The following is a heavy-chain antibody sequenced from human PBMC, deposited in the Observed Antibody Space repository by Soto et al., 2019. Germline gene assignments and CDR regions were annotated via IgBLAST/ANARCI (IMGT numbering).Heavy chain of an antibody. D-gene: IGHD3-10*01. J-gene: IGHJ5*02. CDR3: ARDYGSGRYLPFNWCDP. CDR1: GFTFSSYW. V-gene: IGHV3-74*01. CDR2: INSDGSST. Sequence: EVQLVESGGGLVQPGGSLRLSCAASGFTFSSYWMHWVRQAPGKGLVWVSRINSDGSSTSYADSVKGRFTISRDNAKNTLYLQMNSLRAEDTAVYYCARDYGSGRYLPFNWCDPWGQGTLVTVSS.